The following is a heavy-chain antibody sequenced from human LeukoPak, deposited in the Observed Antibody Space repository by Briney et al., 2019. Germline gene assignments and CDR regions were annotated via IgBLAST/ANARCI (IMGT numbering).Heavy chain of an antibody. J-gene: IGHJ3*02. V-gene: IGHV4-61*02. CDR3: ARGNQVADAFDI. D-gene: IGHD5-12*01. CDR2: IYTSGST. CDR1: GGSISSGSYY. Sequence: SETLSLTCTVSGGSISSGSYYWSWIRQPAGKGLEWIGRIYTSGSTNYNPSLKSRVTISVDTSKNQFSLKLSSVTAADTAVHYCARGNQVADAFDIWGQGTMVTVSS.